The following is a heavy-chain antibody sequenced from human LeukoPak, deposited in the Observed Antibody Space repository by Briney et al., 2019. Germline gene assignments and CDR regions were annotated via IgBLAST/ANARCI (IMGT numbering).Heavy chain of an antibody. D-gene: IGHD5-12*01. Sequence: PSETLSPTCTVSGDSISSGGYYWSWIRQHPGKGLEWIGYIYYSGSAYYNPFLKSRVSISVDTSKNQFPLKLTSVAAADTALYFCARDYSRGYAWFDPWGQGTLVTVSS. CDR2: IYYSGSA. CDR1: GDSISSGGYY. CDR3: ARDYSRGYAWFDP. J-gene: IGHJ5*02. V-gene: IGHV4-31*03.